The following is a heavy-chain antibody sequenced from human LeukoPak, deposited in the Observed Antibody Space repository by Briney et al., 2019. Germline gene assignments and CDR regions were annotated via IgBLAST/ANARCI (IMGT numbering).Heavy chain of an antibody. CDR3: ARVWLTGSHEGGAFDI. J-gene: IGHJ3*02. V-gene: IGHV3-48*04. D-gene: IGHD3-9*01. CDR2: ISSSGSTI. Sequence: GGSLRLSCAASGFTFSSYSMNWVRQAPGKGLEWVSYISSSGSTIYYADSVKGRFTISRDNAKNSLYLQMNSLRAEDTAVYYCARVWLTGSHEGGAFDIWGQGTMVTVSS. CDR1: GFTFSSYS.